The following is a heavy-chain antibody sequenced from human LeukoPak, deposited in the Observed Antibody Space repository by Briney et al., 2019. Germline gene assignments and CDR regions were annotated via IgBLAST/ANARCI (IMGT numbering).Heavy chain of an antibody. Sequence: PGGSLRLSCAASGFTFSSYSMNWVRQAPGKGLEWVSYISSSSSTIYYADSVKGRFTISRDNAKNSLYLQMNSLRAEDRAVYYRARGVSKPGGGFDYWGQGTLVTVSS. J-gene: IGHJ4*02. CDR1: GFTFSSYS. CDR3: ARGVSKPGGGFDY. CDR2: ISSSSSTI. V-gene: IGHV3-48*01. D-gene: IGHD3-16*01.